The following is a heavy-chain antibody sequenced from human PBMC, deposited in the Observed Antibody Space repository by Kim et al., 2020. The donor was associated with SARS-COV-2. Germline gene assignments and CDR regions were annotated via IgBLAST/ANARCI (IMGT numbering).Heavy chain of an antibody. V-gene: IGHV3-7*03. CDR2: IKQDGGEI. CDR1: GFTFSNFW. D-gene: IGHD1-26*01. CDR3: ARDKVEGATYFDY. Sequence: GGSLRLSCAASGFTFSNFWMSWVRQAPGKGLEWVANIKQDGGEIYYVDSVKGRFTISRDNDRNSLYLQMDDLRADDTAMYYCARDKVEGATYFDYCGQGTLVTVSA. J-gene: IGHJ4*02.